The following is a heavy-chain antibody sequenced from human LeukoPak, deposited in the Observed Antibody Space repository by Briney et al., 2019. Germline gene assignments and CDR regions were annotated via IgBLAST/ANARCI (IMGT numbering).Heavy chain of an antibody. Sequence: ASVKVSCKASGYTFTSYDINWVRQAPGQGLEWMGWMNPNSGNTGYAQKFQGRVTMTRNTSISTAYMELSSLRSEDTAVYYCARPFRDSSGYYLDYWGQGTLVTVSS. J-gene: IGHJ4*02. V-gene: IGHV1-8*01. D-gene: IGHD3-22*01. CDR1: GYTFTSYD. CDR2: MNPNSGNT. CDR3: ARPFRDSSGYYLDY.